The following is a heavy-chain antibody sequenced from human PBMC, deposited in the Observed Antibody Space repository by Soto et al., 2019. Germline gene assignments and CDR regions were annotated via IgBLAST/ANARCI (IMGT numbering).Heavy chain of an antibody. J-gene: IGHJ5*02. D-gene: IGHD3-3*01. CDR1: GGSVNGYY. Sequence: SETLSLTCAVYGGSVNGYYWNWIRQPPGEGLEWIGEINHTGGTHYNPSLKSRVTMSVDTSKNQFSLRLSSVTAADTAIYYCATRITVFGLLIPPFDPWGQGTQVTVSS. CDR2: INHTGGT. V-gene: IGHV4-34*01. CDR3: ATRITVFGLLIPPFDP.